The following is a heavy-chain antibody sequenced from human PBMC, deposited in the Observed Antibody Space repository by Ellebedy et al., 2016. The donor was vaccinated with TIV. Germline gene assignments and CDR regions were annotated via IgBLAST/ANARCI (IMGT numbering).Heavy chain of an antibody. Sequence: ASVKVSCXASGYTFTSFDINWVRQATGQGLEWMGWMTPNSGNTGYAQKFQGRVTMTRNTSLSTAYMELSSLSSEDTAVYYCARCPRGNATKDYWGQGTLVTVSS. CDR3: ARCPRGNATKDY. CDR2: MTPNSGNT. CDR1: GYTFTSFD. J-gene: IGHJ4*02. V-gene: IGHV1-8*01. D-gene: IGHD2-2*01.